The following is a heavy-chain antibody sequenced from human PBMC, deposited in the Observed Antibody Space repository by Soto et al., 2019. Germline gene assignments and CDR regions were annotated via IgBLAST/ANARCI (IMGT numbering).Heavy chain of an antibody. Sequence: PSETLSLTCSVSGGSVNSGVYSWRWIRQPPGKGLEWIGFISPSGSPAYNPSLKSRVTISVDRSNNQISLEISSVTAADTAVYYCTRGVLAWGPGTLVTVSS. J-gene: IGHJ5*02. CDR2: ISPSGSP. V-gene: IGHV4-30-2*01. CDR3: TRGVLA. D-gene: IGHD2-8*01. CDR1: GGSVNSGVYS.